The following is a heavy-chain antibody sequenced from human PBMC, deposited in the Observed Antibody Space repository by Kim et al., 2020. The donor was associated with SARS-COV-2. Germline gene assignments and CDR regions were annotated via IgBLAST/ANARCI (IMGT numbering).Heavy chain of an antibody. CDR2: IYYSGST. J-gene: IGHJ6*02. V-gene: IGHV4-39*01. CDR3: ASMVVVVMNYGMDV. CDR1: GGSISSSSYY. Sequence: SETLSLTCTVSGGSISSSSYYWGWIRQPPGKGLEWIGSIYYSGSTYYNPSLKSRVTISVDTSKNQFSLKLSSVTAADTAVYYCASMVVVVMNYGMDVWGQGTTVTVSS. D-gene: IGHD3-22*01.